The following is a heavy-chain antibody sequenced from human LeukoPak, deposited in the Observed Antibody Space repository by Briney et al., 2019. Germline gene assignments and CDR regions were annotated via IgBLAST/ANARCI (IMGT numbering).Heavy chain of an antibody. CDR3: ARALDSLGGLSLPDY. CDR1: GYSFINYA. D-gene: IGHD3-16*02. Sequence: GASVKVSCKASGYSFINYAMNWVRQAPGQGLEFMGWIHPSTGNPAYAQGFSGRFVFSLDASVTTTYLQISDLKAEDTAVYFCARALDSLGGLSLPDYWGQGTLVTVSS. CDR2: IHPSTGNP. J-gene: IGHJ4*02. V-gene: IGHV7-4-1*02.